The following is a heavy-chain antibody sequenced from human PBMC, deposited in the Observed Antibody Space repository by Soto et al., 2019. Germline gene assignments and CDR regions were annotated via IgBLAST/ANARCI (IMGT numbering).Heavy chain of an antibody. J-gene: IGHJ4*02. V-gene: IGHV3-30-3*01. D-gene: IGHD5-12*01. CDR1: GFTFSSYP. CDR3: ARDPGGYVGGPWVDY. Sequence: QVQLVESGGGVVQPGRSLRLSCAASGFTFSSYPMHWVRQAPGKGLGWVAVISYDGINNHYADSVKGRFTISRDNSKNTLYLQMNSLRTEDTAVYYCARDPGGYVGGPWVDYWGQGTLVTVSS. CDR2: ISYDGINN.